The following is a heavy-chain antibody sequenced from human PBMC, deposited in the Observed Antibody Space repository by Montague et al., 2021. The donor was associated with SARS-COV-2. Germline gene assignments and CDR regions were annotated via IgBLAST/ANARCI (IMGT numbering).Heavy chain of an antibody. CDR1: GRFISSGNW. CDR3: AGDFVAAVPDRFDS. CDR2: IFHCGAA. V-gene: IGHV4-4*02. J-gene: IGHJ4*02. D-gene: IGHD6-13*01. Sequence: SETLSLTCAVSGRFISSGNWWSWVRQPPGQGLVWIGEIFHCGAASYNPSLLSRRTISMDKSNNDFSLILKAVTAAATTMYYCAGDFVAAVPDRFDSWGQGVLVTVSS.